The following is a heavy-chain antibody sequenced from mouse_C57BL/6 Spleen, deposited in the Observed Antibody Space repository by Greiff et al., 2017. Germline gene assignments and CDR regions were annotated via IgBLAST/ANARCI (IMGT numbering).Heavy chain of an antibody. CDR2: IHPNSGST. CDR3: ERRGYGNYCLDY. CDR1: GYTFTSYW. V-gene: IGHV1-64*01. Sequence: QVQLQQPGAELVKPGASVKLSCKASGYTFTSYWMHWVKQRPGQGLEWIGMIHPNSGSTNYNEKFKSKATLTVDKSSSTAYMQLSSLTSEDSAVYYCERRGYGNYCLDYWGQGTTLTVSS. D-gene: IGHD2-10*02. J-gene: IGHJ2*01.